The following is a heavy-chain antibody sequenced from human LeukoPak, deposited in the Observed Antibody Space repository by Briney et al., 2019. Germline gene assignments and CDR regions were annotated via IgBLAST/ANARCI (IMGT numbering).Heavy chain of an antibody. CDR3: ARDLGNYYGSGSYYNGGY. Sequence: ASVKVSCKASGYTFTDYYMHWVRQAPGQGLEWMGWINPNSGGTNYAQKFQGRVTMTRDTSISTAYMELSRLRSDDTAVYYCARDLGNYYGSGSYYNGGYWGQGTLVTVSS. CDR2: INPNSGGT. J-gene: IGHJ4*02. CDR1: GYTFTDYY. D-gene: IGHD3-10*01. V-gene: IGHV1-2*02.